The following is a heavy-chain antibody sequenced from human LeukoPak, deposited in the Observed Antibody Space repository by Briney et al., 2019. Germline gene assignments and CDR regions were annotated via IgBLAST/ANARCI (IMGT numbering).Heavy chain of an antibody. V-gene: IGHV5-51*01. CDR2: IYPGDSDT. CDR3: ARLGDGYNRDAFDI. Sequence: GASVKVSCKPSGYTFINHCIHWVRQMPGKGLEWMGIIYPGDSDTRYSPSFQGQVTISADKSISTAYLQWSSLKASDTAMYYCARLGDGYNRDAFDIWGQGTMVTVSS. J-gene: IGHJ3*02. CDR1: GYTFINHC. D-gene: IGHD5-24*01.